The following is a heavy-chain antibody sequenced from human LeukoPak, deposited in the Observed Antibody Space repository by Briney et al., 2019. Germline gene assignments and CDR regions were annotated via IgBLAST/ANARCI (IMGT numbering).Heavy chain of an antibody. V-gene: IGHV1-46*01. D-gene: IGHD3-22*01. CDR3: ARVKTAYYDSSGPTPGYYFDY. J-gene: IGHJ4*02. CDR1: GYTFTSYY. CDR2: INPSGGST. Sequence: ASVKVSCKASGYTFTSYYMHWVRQAPGQGLEWMGIINPSGGSTSYTQKFQGRVTMTRDTSTSTAYMELRSLRSDDTAVYYCARVKTAYYDSSGPTPGYYFDYWGQGTLVTVSS.